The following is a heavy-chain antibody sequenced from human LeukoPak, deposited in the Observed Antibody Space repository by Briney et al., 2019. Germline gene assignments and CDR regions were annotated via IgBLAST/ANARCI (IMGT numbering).Heavy chain of an antibody. CDR1: GYTLTELS. V-gene: IGHV1-24*01. D-gene: IGHD6-13*01. CDR3: ATDIIGSSWYYFDY. Sequence: ASVKVSCKVSGYTLTELSMHWVRQAPGKGLEWMGGFDPEDGETIYAQKFQGRVTMTEDTSTNTAYMELSSLRPEDTAVYYCATDIIGSSWYYFDYWGQGTLVTVSS. CDR2: FDPEDGET. J-gene: IGHJ4*02.